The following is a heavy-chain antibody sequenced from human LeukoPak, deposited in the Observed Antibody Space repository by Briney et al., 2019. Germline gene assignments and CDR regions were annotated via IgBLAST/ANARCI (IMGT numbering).Heavy chain of an antibody. CDR1: GGSISSGGYS. V-gene: IGHV4-30-2*01. J-gene: IGHJ3*02. CDR3: ARLVVIGAFDI. Sequence: PSETLSLTCAVSGGSISSGGYSWSWIRQPPGEGLEWIGYIYHSGSTYYNPSLKSRVTISVDRSKNQFSLKLSSVTAADTAVYYCARLVVIGAFDIWGQGTMVTVSS. D-gene: IGHD3-22*01. CDR2: IYHSGST.